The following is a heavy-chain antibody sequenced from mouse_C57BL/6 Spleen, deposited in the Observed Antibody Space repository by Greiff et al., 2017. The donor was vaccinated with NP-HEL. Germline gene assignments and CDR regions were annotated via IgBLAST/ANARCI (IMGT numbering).Heavy chain of an antibody. D-gene: IGHD2-4*01. V-gene: IGHV1-55*01. J-gene: IGHJ1*03. Sequence: VKLKQPGAELVKPGASVKMSCKASGYTFTSYWITWVKQRPGQGLEWIGDIYPGSGSTNYNEKFKSKATLTVDTSSSTAYMQLSSLTSEDSAVYYCASWITSYWYFDVWGTGTTVTVSS. CDR2: IYPGSGST. CDR3: ASWITSYWYFDV. CDR1: GYTFTSYW.